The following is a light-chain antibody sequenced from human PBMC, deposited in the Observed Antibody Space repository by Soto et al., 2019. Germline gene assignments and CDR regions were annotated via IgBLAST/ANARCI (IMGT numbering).Light chain of an antibody. Sequence: QSVLTQPPSASGSPGQSVTISCTGTSSDVGGYNYVSWYQQHPGKAPKLMIYEVSKRPSGVPDRFSGSKSGNTASLTVSGLQADDEADYYCSSYAGSNFYVFGTGTKVTVL. J-gene: IGLJ1*01. CDR1: SSDVGGYNY. CDR3: SSYAGSNFYV. V-gene: IGLV2-8*01. CDR2: EVS.